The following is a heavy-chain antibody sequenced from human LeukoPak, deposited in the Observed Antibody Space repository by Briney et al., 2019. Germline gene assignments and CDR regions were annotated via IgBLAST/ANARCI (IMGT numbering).Heavy chain of an antibody. Sequence: PGGSLRLSCAASGFTSTNYAMNWVRQAPGKGLEWVSVLIGSSGSTDYADSVKGRFTISRDNSKNTVFLQMNSLRAEDTAVYYCAKGQLADFDYWGQGTLVTVSS. CDR2: LIGSSGST. CDR1: GFTSTNYA. D-gene: IGHD6-13*01. J-gene: IGHJ4*02. CDR3: AKGQLADFDY. V-gene: IGHV3-23*01.